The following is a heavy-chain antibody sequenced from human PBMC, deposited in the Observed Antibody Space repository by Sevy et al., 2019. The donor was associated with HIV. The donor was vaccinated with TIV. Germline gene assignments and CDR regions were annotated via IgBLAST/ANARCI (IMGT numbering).Heavy chain of an antibody. D-gene: IGHD6-13*01. Sequence: GGSLRLSCVASGFTFSDHYMEWVRQAPGKGLEWDGRIRNKADSYTTEYAASVKGRFTISRDDSKNSLYLLMNSLKTEDTAVYYCATLAGIAAAGRVFDYWGQGTLVTVSS. V-gene: IGHV3-72*01. J-gene: IGHJ4*02. CDR1: GFTFSDHY. CDR2: IRNKADSYTT. CDR3: ATLAGIAAAGRVFDY.